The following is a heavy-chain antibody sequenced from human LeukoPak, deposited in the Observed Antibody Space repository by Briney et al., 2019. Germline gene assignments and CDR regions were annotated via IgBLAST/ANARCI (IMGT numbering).Heavy chain of an antibody. CDR3: AGELYEYGSGRSKDWGDS. CDR2: IYHSGST. V-gene: IGHV4-38-2*01. J-gene: IGHJ5*01. CDR1: GYSISSGYY. Sequence: KTSETLSLTCAVSGYSISSGYYCGWSQQPPGKGREGTGSIYHSGSTYYNPSLNSRVTTSVDTTKNQYSLKMSPVTAAATAAYYRAGELYEYGSGRSKDWGDSWG. D-gene: IGHD3-10*01.